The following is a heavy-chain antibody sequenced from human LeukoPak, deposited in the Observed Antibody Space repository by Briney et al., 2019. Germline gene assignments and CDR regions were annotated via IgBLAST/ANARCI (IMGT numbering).Heavy chain of an antibody. D-gene: IGHD1-26*01. CDR3: AKDRSGSSKMGY. CDR1: GFTFSTYW. CDR2: IRFDGSPK. J-gene: IGHJ4*02. Sequence: GGSLRLSCAASGFTFSTYWMHWVRQAPGKGLEWVAFIRFDGSPKYYADSVKGRFTISRDNSKNTLYLQMNSLRAEDTAVYYCAKDRSGSSKMGYWGQGTLVTVSS. V-gene: IGHV3-30*02.